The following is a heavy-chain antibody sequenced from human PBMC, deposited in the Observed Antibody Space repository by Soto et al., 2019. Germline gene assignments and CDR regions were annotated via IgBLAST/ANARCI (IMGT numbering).Heavy chain of an antibody. CDR2: LYTSGNT. V-gene: IGHV4-4*07. D-gene: IGHD6-19*01. CDR1: GGSFTTYY. CDR3: ARETVLGTDNWFDP. Sequence: QVQLQESGPGLVKPSETLSLTCTVSGGSFTTYYWDWIRQPAGKRLEWIGRLYTSGNTKYNPSLKSRLTMSLDTSKRLFSLKLSSVTAADTAIYYCARETVLGTDNWFDPWGQGILVTVSS. J-gene: IGHJ5*02.